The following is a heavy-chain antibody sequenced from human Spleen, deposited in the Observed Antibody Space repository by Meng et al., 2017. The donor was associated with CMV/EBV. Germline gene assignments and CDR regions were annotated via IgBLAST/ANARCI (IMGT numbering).Heavy chain of an antibody. CDR3: ARGSIAARPDLGIGY. Sequence: LRLSCTVSGGSVSRGGYYWTWIRQHPGKGLEYIGYIYYSRNIYYNPSLRSRVTISEDTSKNQFFLKLTSVTAADTAVYYCARGSIAARPDLGIGYWGQGTLVTVSS. J-gene: IGHJ4*02. CDR1: GGSVSRGGYY. V-gene: IGHV4-31*03. D-gene: IGHD6-6*01. CDR2: IYYSRNI.